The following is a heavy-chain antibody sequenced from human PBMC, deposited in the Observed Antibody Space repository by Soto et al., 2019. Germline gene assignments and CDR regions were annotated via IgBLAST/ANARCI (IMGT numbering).Heavy chain of an antibody. V-gene: IGHV3-33*01. J-gene: IGHJ6*03. CDR2: IWYDGSNK. D-gene: IGHD1-1*01. CDR1: GFAFSSYG. CDR3: ARFTSGQGTGRKGGWVDYYYYMDV. Sequence: TVGSLRLSCAVSGFAFSSYGMHWVRPAPGRGLEWVAVIWYDGSNKYYADSVKGRFTISRDNSKNTLYLQMNSLRAEDTAVYYCARFTSGQGTGRKGGWVDYYYYMDVWGKGTTVTVSS.